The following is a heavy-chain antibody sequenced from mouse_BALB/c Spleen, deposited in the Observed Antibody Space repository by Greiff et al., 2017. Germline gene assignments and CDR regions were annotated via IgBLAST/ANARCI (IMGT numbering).Heavy chain of an antibody. Sequence: EVMLVESGGDLVKPGGSLKLSCAASGFTFSSYGMSWVRQTPDKRLEWVATISSGGSYTYYPDSVKGRFTISRDNAKNTLYLQMSSLRSEDTAMYYCARGGDYYYGSSYGWYFDVWGAGTTVTVSS. CDR3: ARGGDYYYGSSYGWYFDV. CDR1: GFTFSSYG. CDR2: ISSGGSYT. J-gene: IGHJ1*01. D-gene: IGHD1-1*01. V-gene: IGHV5-6*01.